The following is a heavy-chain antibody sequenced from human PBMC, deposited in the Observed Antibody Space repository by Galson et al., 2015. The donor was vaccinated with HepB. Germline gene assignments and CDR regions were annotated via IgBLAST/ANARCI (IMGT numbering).Heavy chain of an antibody. Sequence: QSGAEVKKPGESLKISCTGSGYNFTSYWIGWVRQMPGKGLEWTGIIYPGDSDTRYSPSFQGQVTISADKSISTAYLQWSSLKASDTAMYYCARPRYYDSSGYYPFGGADYWGQGTLVTVSS. CDR3: ARPRYYDSSGYYPFGGADY. CDR1: GYNFTSYW. V-gene: IGHV5-51*01. D-gene: IGHD3-22*01. CDR2: IYPGDSDT. J-gene: IGHJ4*02.